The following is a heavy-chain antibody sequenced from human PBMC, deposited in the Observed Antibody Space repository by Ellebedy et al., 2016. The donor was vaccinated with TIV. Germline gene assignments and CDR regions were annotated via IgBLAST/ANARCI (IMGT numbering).Heavy chain of an antibody. CDR1: GASTSSSDW. CDR2: IHHTGGT. Sequence: MPSETLSLTCAVSGASTSSSDWRSWVPPPPGQGLEWLVEIHHTGGTNYNPSLKSRVTISVDTSKNQFSLELSSVTAADTAVYYCTRNGYYCLDYWGQGTLVTVSS. J-gene: IGHJ4*02. V-gene: IGHV4-4*02. CDR3: TRNGYYCLDY. D-gene: IGHD3-22*01.